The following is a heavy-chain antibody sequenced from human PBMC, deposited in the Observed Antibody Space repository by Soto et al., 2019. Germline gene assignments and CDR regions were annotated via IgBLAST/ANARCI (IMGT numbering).Heavy chain of an antibody. J-gene: IGHJ4*02. CDR2: IYYSGST. Sequence: SETLSLTCTVSGGSISSYYWSWIRQPPGKGLEWIGYIYYSGSTNYNPSLKSRVTISVDTSKNQFSLKLSSVTAADTAVYYCARTTYYYDSSGYYGYYFDYWGQGTLVTVSS. V-gene: IGHV4-59*01. D-gene: IGHD3-22*01. CDR3: ARTTYYYDSSGYYGYYFDY. CDR1: GGSISSYY.